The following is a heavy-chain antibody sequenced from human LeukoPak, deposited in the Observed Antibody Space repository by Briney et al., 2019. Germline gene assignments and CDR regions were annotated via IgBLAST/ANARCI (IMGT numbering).Heavy chain of an antibody. D-gene: IGHD4-23*01. V-gene: IGHV3-7*01. CDR2: INEDGSEK. CDR3: ARDYGGRLGYFDY. CDR1: GFTFSTYW. J-gene: IGHJ4*02. Sequence: GGSLRLSCAASGFTFSTYWMSWVRQLPGKGLQWVANINEDGSEKDYVDSVKGRFTISRDNAKNSLYLQMDSLRAEDTAVYYCARDYGGRLGYFDYWGQGTLVTVSS.